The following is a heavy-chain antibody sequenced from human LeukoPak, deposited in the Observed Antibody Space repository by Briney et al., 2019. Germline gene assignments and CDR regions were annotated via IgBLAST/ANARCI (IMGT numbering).Heavy chain of an antibody. Sequence: GGSLRLSCVASGFTFSDFYMDWVRQAPGKGLEWLGRVRNEIHTTEYAASVKGRFTISRDDSKSIAYLQMNSLKTEDTAVYYCTRAGRRDYYDSSGLYGDAFDIWGQGTMVTVSS. CDR3: TRAGRRDYYDSSGLYGDAFDI. D-gene: IGHD3-22*01. CDR1: GFTFSDFY. J-gene: IGHJ3*02. CDR2: VRNEIHTT. V-gene: IGHV3-72*01.